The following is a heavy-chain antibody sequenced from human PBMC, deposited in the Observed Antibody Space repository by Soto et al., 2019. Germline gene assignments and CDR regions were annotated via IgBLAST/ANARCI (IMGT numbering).Heavy chain of an antibody. Sequence: GGSLRLSCAASGLAFSTHWMTWVRQAPGKGLEWVANIKQDGSEKNYVDSVKGRFTISRDNAKNSVYLQMNSLRAEDTAVYYCAPSPYCSGGGCYAVDWFDPWGQGTLVTVSS. J-gene: IGHJ5*02. V-gene: IGHV3-7*01. CDR3: APSPYCSGGGCYAVDWFDP. CDR1: GLAFSTHW. D-gene: IGHD2-15*01. CDR2: IKQDGSEK.